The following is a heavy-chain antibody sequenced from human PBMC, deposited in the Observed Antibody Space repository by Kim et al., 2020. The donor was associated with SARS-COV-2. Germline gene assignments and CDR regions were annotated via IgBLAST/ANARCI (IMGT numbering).Heavy chain of an antibody. Sequence: ASVKVSCKASGYTFTGYYMHWVRQAPGQGLEWMGWINPNSGGTNYAQKFQGWVTMTRDTSISTAYMELSRLRSDDTAVYYCARAPFPLWFGEDFDYWGQGTLVTVSS. CDR1: GYTFTGYY. V-gene: IGHV1-2*04. CDR2: INPNSGGT. CDR3: ARAPFPLWFGEDFDY. J-gene: IGHJ4*02. D-gene: IGHD3-10*01.